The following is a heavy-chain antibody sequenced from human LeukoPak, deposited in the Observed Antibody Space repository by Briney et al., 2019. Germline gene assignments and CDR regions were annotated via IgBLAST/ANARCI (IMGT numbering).Heavy chain of an antibody. CDR2: IRYDGSNQ. CDR1: GFIFSSFG. J-gene: IGHJ4*02. D-gene: IGHD3-22*01. CDR3: AKVSYYYDSSFYHFVY. V-gene: IGHV3-30*02. Sequence: GGSLRLSCAASGFIFSSFGMHWVRQAPGKGLEWVAFIRYDGSNQYYGDSVKGRFTISRDNSKNTLYLQMKSLRAEDTAVYYCAKVSYYYDSSFYHFVYWGQGTLVTVSS.